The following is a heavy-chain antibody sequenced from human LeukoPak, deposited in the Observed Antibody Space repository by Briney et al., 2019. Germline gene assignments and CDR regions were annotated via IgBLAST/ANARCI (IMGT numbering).Heavy chain of an antibody. CDR2: IYYSGST. J-gene: IGHJ6*03. CDR1: GGSISSSSHY. V-gene: IGHV4-39*01. CDR3: ARPYQPRVTYYYYYYMDV. D-gene: IGHD2-2*01. Sequence: SETLSLTCTVSGGSISSSSHYWGWIRQPPGKGLEWIGSIYYSGSTYYNPSLKSRVTISVDTSKNQFSLKLSSVTAADTAVYYCARPYQPRVTYYYYYYMDVWGKGTTVTVSS.